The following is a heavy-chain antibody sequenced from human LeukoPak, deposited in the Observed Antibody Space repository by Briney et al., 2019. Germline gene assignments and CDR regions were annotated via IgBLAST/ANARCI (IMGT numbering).Heavy chain of an antibody. CDR1: GFAFSSYS. J-gene: IGHJ2*01. CDR3: ARDPRGSSGWPRWYFDL. Sequence: GGSLRLSCAASGFAFSSYSMNGVRQAPGKGLEWVSSISSSSSYIYYADSVKGRFTISRDNAKNSLYLQMNSLRAEDTAVYYCARDPRGSSGWPRWYFDLWGRGTLVTVSS. V-gene: IGHV3-21*01. CDR2: ISSSSSYI. D-gene: IGHD6-19*01.